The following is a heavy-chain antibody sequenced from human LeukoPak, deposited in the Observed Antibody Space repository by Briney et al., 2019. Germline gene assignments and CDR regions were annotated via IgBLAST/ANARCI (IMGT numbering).Heavy chain of an antibody. Sequence: SETLSLTCTVSGGSISSYYWSWIRQPPGKGLEWIGYIYYSGSTNYNPSLKSRVTISVDTSKNQFSLKLSSVTAADTAVYYCARDLGGSRWFDPWGQGTLVTVSS. CDR3: ARDLGGSRWFDP. CDR1: GGSISSYY. D-gene: IGHD3-16*01. J-gene: IGHJ5*02. CDR2: IYYSGST. V-gene: IGHV4-59*12.